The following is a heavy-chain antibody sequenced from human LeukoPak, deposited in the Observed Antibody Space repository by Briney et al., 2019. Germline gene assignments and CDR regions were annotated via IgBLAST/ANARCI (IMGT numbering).Heavy chain of an antibody. CDR3: ARAGGFDP. V-gene: IGHV3-30*19. D-gene: IGHD3-10*01. Sequence: GGSLRLSCAASGFTFSSYGIHWVRQAPGKGLEWVAVISYDGSNKYYADSVKGRFTISRDNSKNTLYLQMNSLRAEDTAVYYCARAGGFDPWGQGTLATVSS. CDR1: GFTFSSYG. CDR2: ISYDGSNK. J-gene: IGHJ5*02.